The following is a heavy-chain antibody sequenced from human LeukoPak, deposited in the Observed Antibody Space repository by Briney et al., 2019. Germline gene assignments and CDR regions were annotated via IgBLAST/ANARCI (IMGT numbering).Heavy chain of an antibody. V-gene: IGHV4-34*01. D-gene: IGHD1-26*01. J-gene: IGHJ4*02. CDR1: GGSISSYY. Sequence: PSETLSLTCTVSGGSISSYYWSWIRQPPGKGLEWIGEINHSGSTNYNPSLKSRVTISVDTSKNQFSLKLSSVTAADTAVYYCARVESGSHDYWGQGTLVTVSS. CDR3: ARVESGSHDY. CDR2: INHSGST.